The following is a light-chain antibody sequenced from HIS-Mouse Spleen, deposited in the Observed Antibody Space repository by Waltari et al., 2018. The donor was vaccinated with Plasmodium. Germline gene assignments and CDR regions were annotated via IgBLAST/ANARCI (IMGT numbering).Light chain of an antibody. J-gene: IGLJ3*02. Sequence: QSVLTQPPSASGTPGQRVTISCSGSSSNIGSNYVYWYQQLPGTAPKLLIYRNNQRPSGVPDRCSGSKSGTADSLAISGLRSEDEADYYGAAWDDSLSGWVFGGGTKLTVL. CDR3: AAWDDSLSGWV. CDR2: RNN. CDR1: SSNIGSNY. V-gene: IGLV1-47*01.